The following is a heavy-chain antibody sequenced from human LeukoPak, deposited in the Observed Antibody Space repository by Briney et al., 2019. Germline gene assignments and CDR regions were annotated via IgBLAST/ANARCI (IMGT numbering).Heavy chain of an antibody. CDR2: IYYSGST. CDR1: GGSISSYY. CDR3: ARLGPAALYGMDV. J-gene: IGHJ6*02. Sequence: PSETLSLTCTVSGGSISSYYWSWIRQPPGKGLEWIGYIYYSGSTNYNPSLKSRVTISVDTSKNQFSLKLSSVTAADTAVYYCARLGPAALYGMDVWGQGTTVTVSS. V-gene: IGHV4-59*01. D-gene: IGHD2-2*01.